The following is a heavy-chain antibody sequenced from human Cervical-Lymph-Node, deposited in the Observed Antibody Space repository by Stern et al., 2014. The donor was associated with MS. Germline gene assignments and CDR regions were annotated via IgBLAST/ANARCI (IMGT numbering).Heavy chain of an antibody. Sequence: QLKLQESGTGLVKPSETLSLTCTVSGGSISSYYWSWIRQPPGKGLEWIGYIYYSGSTNYNPSLKSRVTISVDTSKNQFSLKLSSVTAADTAVYYCARGGDSGSFDYWGQGTLVTVSS. CDR3: ARGGDSGSFDY. CDR2: IYYSGST. D-gene: IGHD5-12*01. V-gene: IGHV4-59*01. CDR1: GGSISSYY. J-gene: IGHJ4*02.